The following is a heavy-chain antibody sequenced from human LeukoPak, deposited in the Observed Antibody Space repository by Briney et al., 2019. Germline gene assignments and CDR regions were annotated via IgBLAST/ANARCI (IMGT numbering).Heavy chain of an antibody. CDR3: AREDYYDSSGYYPDAFDI. J-gene: IGHJ3*02. V-gene: IGHV1-2*02. CDR2: INPNSGGT. CDR1: GYTFTGYY. Sequence: ASVKVSCKASGYTFTGYYMHWVRQAPGQGLEWMGWINPNSGGTNYAQKFQGRVTMTRDTSISTAYMELSRLRSDDTAVYYCAREDYYDSSGYYPDAFDIWGQGTMVTVSS. D-gene: IGHD3-22*01.